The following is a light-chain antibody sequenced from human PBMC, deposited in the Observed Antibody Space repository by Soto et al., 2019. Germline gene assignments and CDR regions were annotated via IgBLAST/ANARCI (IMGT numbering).Light chain of an antibody. J-gene: IGLJ3*02. V-gene: IGLV2-23*01. CDR1: SSDVGGYNL. CDR2: EAS. Sequence: QSALTQPASVSGSPGQSITISCTGTSSDVGGYNLVSWYQQHPGKAPKLIIYEASKRPSGVSNRFSGSRSGNTASLTISGLQAEDEADYHCCSYAGSSTLVFGGGTKVTVL. CDR3: CSYAGSSTLV.